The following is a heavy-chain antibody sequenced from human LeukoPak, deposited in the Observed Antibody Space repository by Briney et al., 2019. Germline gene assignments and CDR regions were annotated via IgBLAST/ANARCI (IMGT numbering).Heavy chain of an antibody. Sequence: SETLSLTCTFSGGSICRGAYYWDWIRQPPGKGLECIGNIYYTGNTYYNPSLKSRVTISVDTSKNQFSLKLGSVTAADTAVDYCASNLHGYNNFDYWGQGIMVTVSS. CDR1: GGSICRGAYY. CDR2: IYYTGNT. D-gene: IGHD5-24*01. J-gene: IGHJ4*02. CDR3: ASNLHGYNNFDY. V-gene: IGHV4-39*01.